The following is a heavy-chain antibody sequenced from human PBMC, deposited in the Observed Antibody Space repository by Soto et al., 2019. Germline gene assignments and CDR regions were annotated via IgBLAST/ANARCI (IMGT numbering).Heavy chain of an antibody. J-gene: IGHJ5*02. CDR1: GYTFTSYG. Sequence: QVQLVQSGAEVKKPGASVKVSCKASGYTFTSYGISWVRQSPGQGLEWMGWISAYNGNTNYAQKLQGRVTMTTDTSTSTAYMELRSLRSDDTAVYYCARNWEPGTTPKNWFDPWGQGTLVTVSS. D-gene: IGHD1-1*01. V-gene: IGHV1-18*01. CDR3: ARNWEPGTTPKNWFDP. CDR2: ISAYNGNT.